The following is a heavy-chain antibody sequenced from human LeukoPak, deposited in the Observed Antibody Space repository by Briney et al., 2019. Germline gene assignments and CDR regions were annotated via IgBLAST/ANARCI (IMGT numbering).Heavy chain of an antibody. CDR1: GYSFTHFR. V-gene: IGHV5-51*01. J-gene: IGHJ3*02. D-gene: IGHD6-13*01. CDR3: ARYSVAGARYDAFDI. Sequence: GESLKISCKGSGYSFTHFRLGWVRQMPGKGLDWMGIIYPADSDTVYSPSFQGQVTISADKSTSTAYLQWSSLKASDTAMYYCARYSVAGARYDAFDIWGQGTMVTVSS. CDR2: IYPADSDT.